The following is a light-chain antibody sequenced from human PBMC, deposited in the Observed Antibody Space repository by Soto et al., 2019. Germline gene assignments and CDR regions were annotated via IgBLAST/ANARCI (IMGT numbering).Light chain of an antibody. CDR3: AAWVDSLRVGV. CDR1: SSTIGGNT. CDR2: GDN. J-gene: IGLJ3*02. V-gene: IGLV1-44*01. Sequence: QSVLTQPPSASGAPGQRVTISCSGSSSTIGGNTLNWFQHLPGAAPKLLIYGDNQRPSGVPDRFSGSKSGTSASLTIIGLQSGDGAVYYCAAWVDSLRVGVLGGGTKVPVL.